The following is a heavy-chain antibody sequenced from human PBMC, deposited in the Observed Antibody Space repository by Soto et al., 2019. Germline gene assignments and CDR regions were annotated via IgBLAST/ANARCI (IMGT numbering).Heavy chain of an antibody. D-gene: IGHD3-3*01. V-gene: IGHV3-23*01. CDR2: ISGSGGST. CDR1: GFTFSSYA. Sequence: GGSLRLSCAASGFTFSSYAMSWVRQAPGKGLEWVSAISGSGGSTYYADSVKGRFTISRDNSKNTLYLQMNSLRAEDTAVYYCAKDAEYYDFWSGSSMDVWGQGTTVTVS. J-gene: IGHJ6*02. CDR3: AKDAEYYDFWSGSSMDV.